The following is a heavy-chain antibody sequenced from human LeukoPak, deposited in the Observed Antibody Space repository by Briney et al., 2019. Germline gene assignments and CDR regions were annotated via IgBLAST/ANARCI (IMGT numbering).Heavy chain of an antibody. J-gene: IGHJ4*02. CDR1: GFTFSSYA. V-gene: IGHV3-23*01. Sequence: PGGSLRLSCAASGFTFSSYAMSWVRQAPGKGLEWVSATSGSGGSTYYADSVKGRFTISRDNSKSTLYLQMNSLRAEDTAVYYCAKDKELGDSSGYYDYWGQGTLVTVSS. CDR3: AKDKELGDSSGYYDY. D-gene: IGHD3-22*01. CDR2: TSGSGGST.